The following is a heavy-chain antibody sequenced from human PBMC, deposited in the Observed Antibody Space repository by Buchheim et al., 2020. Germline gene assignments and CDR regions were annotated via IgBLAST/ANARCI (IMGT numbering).Heavy chain of an antibody. CDR1: GGAISSGNNY. CDR2: FFYSGST. J-gene: IGHJ5*02. Sequence: QVQLEESGPGLVKPLQTLSLTCTVSGGAISSGNNYWSWIRQRPGGDLEWIGYFFYSGSTYYNPSLQSRISISVDISKNQFSLTLNSVTAADTAVYFCARAPGHGWFDPWGHGTL. V-gene: IGHV4-31*03. CDR3: ARAPGHGWFDP.